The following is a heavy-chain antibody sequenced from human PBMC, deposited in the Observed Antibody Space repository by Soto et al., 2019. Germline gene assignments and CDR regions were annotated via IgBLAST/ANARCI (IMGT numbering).Heavy chain of an antibody. J-gene: IGHJ5*02. Sequence: ASVKVSCKASGGTFSSYAISWVRQAPGQGLEWMGGIIPIFGTANYAQKFQGRVTITADESTSTAYMELSSLRSEDTAVYYCARDSDIVVVLAAMGNWFDPWGQGTLVTVSS. CDR1: GGTFSSYA. CDR3: ARDSDIVVVLAAMGNWFDP. D-gene: IGHD2-2*01. V-gene: IGHV1-69*13. CDR2: IIPIFGTA.